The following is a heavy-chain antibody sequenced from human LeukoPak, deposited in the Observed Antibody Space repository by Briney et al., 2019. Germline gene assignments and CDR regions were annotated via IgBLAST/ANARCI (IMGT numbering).Heavy chain of an antibody. D-gene: IGHD6-13*01. V-gene: IGHV1-18*01. CDR2: TSAYNGNT. CDR1: GYTFTSYG. J-gene: IGHJ5*02. CDR3: ARSVDSSTRGWFDH. Sequence: ASVKVSCKASGYTFTSYGISSVRQAPGQGLEWMGWTSAYNGNTNYAQKLQGRVTMTTDTSTSTAYMELRSLRSDDTAVYYCARSVDSSTRGWFDHWGQGTLVTVSS.